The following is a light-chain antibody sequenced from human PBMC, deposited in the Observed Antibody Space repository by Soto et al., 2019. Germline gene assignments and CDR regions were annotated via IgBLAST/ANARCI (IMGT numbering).Light chain of an antibody. V-gene: IGKV1-5*03. CDR1: HDISTF. Sequence: DIQITQSPSSVSASVGDRVTITCRASHDISTFLAWYQQKPGKAPKLLIYKASTLKSGVPSRFSGSGSGTEFTLTISSLQPDDFATYYCQHYNSYSEAFGQGTKVDIK. J-gene: IGKJ1*01. CDR3: QHYNSYSEA. CDR2: KAS.